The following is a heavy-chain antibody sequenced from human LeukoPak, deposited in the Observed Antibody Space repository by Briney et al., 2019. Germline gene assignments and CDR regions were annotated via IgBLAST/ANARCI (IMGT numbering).Heavy chain of an antibody. Sequence: GGSLRLSCGASGFTFSSYSMNWVRQAPGKGLEWVSSISSSSSYIYYADSVKGRFTISRDNAKNSLYLQMTSLRAEDTAVYYCARVIKGYSSSWYEKFDYWGQGTLVTVSS. CDR2: ISSSSSYI. CDR3: ARVIKGYSSSWYEKFDY. D-gene: IGHD6-13*01. J-gene: IGHJ4*02. V-gene: IGHV3-21*01. CDR1: GFTFSSYS.